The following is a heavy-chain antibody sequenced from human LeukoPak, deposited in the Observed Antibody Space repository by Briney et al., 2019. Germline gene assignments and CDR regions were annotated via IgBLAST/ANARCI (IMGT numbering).Heavy chain of an antibody. J-gene: IGHJ6*02. CDR1: GFTFSSYG. CDR3: ARIYDFWSGYSHMDV. D-gene: IGHD3-3*01. Sequence: PGGSLRLSCAASGFTFSSYGMHWVRQAPGKGLEWVAVIWYDGSNKYYADSVKGRFTISRDNAKNSLYLQMNSLRAEDTAVYYCARIYDFWSGYSHMDVWGQGTTVTVSS. CDR2: IWYDGSNK. V-gene: IGHV3-33*03.